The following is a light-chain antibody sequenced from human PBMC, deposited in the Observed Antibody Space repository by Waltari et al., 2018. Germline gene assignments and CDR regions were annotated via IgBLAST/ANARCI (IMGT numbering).Light chain of an antibody. CDR1: QSVGRS. CDR2: DAS. J-gene: IGKJ2*01. V-gene: IGKV3-11*01. Sequence: EIVLTQSPATLSLSPGQRTTLSCRAIQSVGRSLGWYQQKVGQAPRLLIFDASNRATGVPARFSGSGSGIEFTLTISRLEPDDFAVYYCQLRSNRPPYAFGQGTKLEMK. CDR3: QLRSNRPPYA.